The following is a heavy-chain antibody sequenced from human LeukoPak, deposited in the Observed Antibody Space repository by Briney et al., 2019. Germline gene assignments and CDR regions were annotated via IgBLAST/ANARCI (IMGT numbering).Heavy chain of an antibody. CDR3: ATHYYDSSGYLSPDY. D-gene: IGHD3-22*01. CDR2: ISYDGSNK. V-gene: IGHV3-30*03. CDR1: GFIFSSYA. J-gene: IGHJ4*02. Sequence: GGSLRLSCAASGFIFSSYAMHWVRQAPGKGPEWVAVISYDGSNKYYVDSVKGRFTISRDNSQNTLYLQMNSLRAEDTAVYYCATHYYDSSGYLSPDYWGQGTLVTVSS.